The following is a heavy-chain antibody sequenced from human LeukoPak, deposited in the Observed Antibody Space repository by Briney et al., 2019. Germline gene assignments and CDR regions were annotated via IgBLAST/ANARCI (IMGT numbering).Heavy chain of an antibody. CDR3: SRDYMGDGYDFDY. Sequence: GGSLRLSCAASGFSFSSYTMNWVRQAPGKGLKWVSSISSSGGYISYANSVKGRFTISRDNAKNSMYLQMSSLSAEDTAIYYCSRDYMGDGYDFDYWGQGILVIVSS. V-gene: IGHV3-21*01. D-gene: IGHD5-24*01. CDR2: ISSSGGYI. CDR1: GFSFSSYT. J-gene: IGHJ4*02.